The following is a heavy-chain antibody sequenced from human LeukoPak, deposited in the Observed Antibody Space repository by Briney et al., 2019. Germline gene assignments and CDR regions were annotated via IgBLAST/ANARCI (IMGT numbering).Heavy chain of an antibody. D-gene: IGHD5-18*01. CDR3: ARHRTAINRYGPYDAFDI. Sequence: SETLSLTYTVSGVSISSSDYYWGGARQPPGKGLEWFGSIYYSGRTYYNPPLKSRVTISEDTSKHQFPLKLSFVAAADSAVYYCARHRTAINRYGPYDAFDIWGQGTMVTVSS. V-gene: IGHV4-39*01. CDR1: GVSISSSDYY. CDR2: IYYSGRT. J-gene: IGHJ3*02.